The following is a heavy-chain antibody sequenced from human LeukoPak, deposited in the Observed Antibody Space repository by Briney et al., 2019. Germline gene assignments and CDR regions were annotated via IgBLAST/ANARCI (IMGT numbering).Heavy chain of an antibody. V-gene: IGHV3-30*02. D-gene: IGHD3-22*01. CDR2: IRYDGSNK. J-gene: IGHJ4*02. Sequence: GGSLRLSCAASGFTFSSYGMHWVRQAPGKGLECVAFIRYDGSNKYYADSVKGRFTISRDNSKNTLYLQMNSLRAEDTAVYYCAKDLGYYYDSSGPFDYWGQGTLVTVSS. CDR1: GFTFSSYG. CDR3: AKDLGYYYDSSGPFDY.